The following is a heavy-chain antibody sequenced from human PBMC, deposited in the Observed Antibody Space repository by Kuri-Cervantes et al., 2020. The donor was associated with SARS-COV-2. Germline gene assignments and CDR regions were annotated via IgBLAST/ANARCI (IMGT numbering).Heavy chain of an antibody. CDR1: GFIFSDYY. CDR2: ISYDGSNR. J-gene: IGHJ4*02. Sequence: GESLKISCAASGFIFSDYYMTWIRQAPGKGLEWVAVISYDGSNRYYADSVKGRFTISRDNSKNTLYLQMNSLRAEDTAVYYCARRRGAGIAAAGSDWGQGTLVTVSS. D-gene: IGHD6-13*01. CDR3: ARRRGAGIAAAGSD. V-gene: IGHV3-30-3*01.